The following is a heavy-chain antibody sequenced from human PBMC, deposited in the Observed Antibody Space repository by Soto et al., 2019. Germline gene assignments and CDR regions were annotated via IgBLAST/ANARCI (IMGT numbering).Heavy chain of an antibody. D-gene: IGHD1-26*01. Sequence: QVQLQESGPGLVKPSETLSLTCTVSGGSVSSAGSYWSWIRQPPGEGLEWIGFISDSGSTDYNPPLKSRVTISVDTSKNQFSLRLNSVTAADTAVYYCARSGGWPSQSFQNWGQGTLVTVSS. CDR1: GGSVSSAGSY. CDR3: ARSGGWPSQSFQN. J-gene: IGHJ1*01. V-gene: IGHV4-61*08. CDR2: ISDSGST.